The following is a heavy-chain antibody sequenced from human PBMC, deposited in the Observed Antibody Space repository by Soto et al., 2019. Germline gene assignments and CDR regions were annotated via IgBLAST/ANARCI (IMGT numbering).Heavy chain of an antibody. CDR2: ISYDGSNK. V-gene: IGHV3-30*18. D-gene: IGHD6-19*01. Sequence: QVQLVESGGGVVQPGRSLRLSCAASGFTFSSYGMHWVRQAPGKGLEWVAVISYDGSNKYYADSVKGRFTISRDNSKNTLYLQMNSLRAEDTAVYYCANLGTSSGLDYWGQGTLVTVSS. CDR3: ANLGTSSGLDY. CDR1: GFTFSSYG. J-gene: IGHJ4*02.